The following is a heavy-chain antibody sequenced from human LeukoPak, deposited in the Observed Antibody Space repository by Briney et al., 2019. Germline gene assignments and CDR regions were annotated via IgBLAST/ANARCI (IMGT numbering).Heavy chain of an antibody. Sequence: SVTRSLTCTVSGYTIDSGDYWVMIKQPPGKGLEWIGIIYHCGSTYYNPSLKSRVTISVDTSKNQFSLKLSSVTAADTAVYYCARGGGQQLVLGYFDYWGQGTLVIVSS. V-gene: IGHV4-38-2*02. J-gene: IGHJ4*02. CDR3: ARGGGQQLVLGYFDY. D-gene: IGHD6-13*01. CDR1: GYTIDSGDY. CDR2: IYHCGST.